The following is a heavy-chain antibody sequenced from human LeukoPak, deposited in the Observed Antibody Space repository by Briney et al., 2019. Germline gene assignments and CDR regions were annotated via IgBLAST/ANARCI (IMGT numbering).Heavy chain of an antibody. CDR1: GSTFSSYS. Sequence: GGSLRLSCIASGSTFSSYSMNWVRQAPGKGLEWVSSITSSSSFIYYADSVKGRFTISRDNAKNSLYLQMNSLRAEDTAIYYCAREMRDYIDYWGQGTLLTVSS. CDR3: AREMRDYIDY. CDR2: ITSSSSFI. V-gene: IGHV3-21*01. J-gene: IGHJ4*02.